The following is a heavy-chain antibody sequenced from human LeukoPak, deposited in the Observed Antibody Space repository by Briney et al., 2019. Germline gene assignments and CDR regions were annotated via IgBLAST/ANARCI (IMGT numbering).Heavy chain of an antibody. CDR3: ARALGSTSIAARPSLYYYYMDV. CDR2: INPSGGST. Sequence: GASVKVSCKASGYTFTSYYMHWVRQAPGQGLEWMGIINPSGGSTSYAQKFQGRVTMTRDMSTSTVYMELSSLRSEDTAVYYCARALGSTSIAARPSLYYYYMDVWGKGTTVTVSS. D-gene: IGHD6-6*01. J-gene: IGHJ6*03. V-gene: IGHV1-46*01. CDR1: GYTFTSYY.